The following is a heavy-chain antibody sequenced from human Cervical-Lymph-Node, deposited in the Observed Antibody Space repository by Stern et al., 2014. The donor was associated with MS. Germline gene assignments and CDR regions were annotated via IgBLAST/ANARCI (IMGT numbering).Heavy chain of an antibody. Sequence: QITLKESGPALVKPTQTLTLTCTFSGFSLTTSGMCVSWIRQPPGKALEWLAVIDWDDDKSYNTSLKTRLTSSKDTSKNQVVLTMTNMDPVDTATYYCARFYSSSSFADAFDIWGQGTMVTVSS. CDR3: ARFYSSSSFADAFDI. CDR2: IDWDDDK. V-gene: IGHV2-70*01. CDR1: GFSLTTSGMC. J-gene: IGHJ3*02. D-gene: IGHD6-6*01.